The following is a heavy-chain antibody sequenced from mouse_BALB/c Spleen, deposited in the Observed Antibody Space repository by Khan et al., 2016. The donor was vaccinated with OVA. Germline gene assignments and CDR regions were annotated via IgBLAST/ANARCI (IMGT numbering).Heavy chain of an antibody. CDR3: ARGGLPFAY. CDR2: IWSVGST. J-gene: IGHJ3*01. V-gene: IGHV2-2*02. CDR1: GFSLSNYG. Sequence: QVQLQQSGPGLVQPSQSLSITCTVSGFSLSNYGVHWVRQSPGKGLEWLGGIWSVGSTAFNAAFISRLSINKDNSKSQVFFKMNSLQTNDSAIYYCARGGLPFAYWGQGTLVTVSA. D-gene: IGHD2-13*01.